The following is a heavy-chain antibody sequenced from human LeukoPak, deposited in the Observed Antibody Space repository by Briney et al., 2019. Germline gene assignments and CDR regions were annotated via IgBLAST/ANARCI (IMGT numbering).Heavy chain of an antibody. J-gene: IGHJ6*03. V-gene: IGHV4-4*07. D-gene: IGHD5-12*01. CDR1: GGSIRTYY. Sequence: PSETLSLTCTVSGGSIRTYYWSWIRQPAGKGLEWIGRIYTSGSTNYNPSLKSRVTISVDTSKNQFSLKLSSVTAADTAVYYCARMDIVATDPESYYYYYMDVWGKGTTVTVSS. CDR3: ARMDIVATDPESYYYYYMDV. CDR2: IYTSGST.